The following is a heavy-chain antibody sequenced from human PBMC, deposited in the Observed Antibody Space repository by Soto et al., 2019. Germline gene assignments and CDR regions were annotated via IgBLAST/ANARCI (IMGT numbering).Heavy chain of an antibody. CDR2: VSIGGST. CDR3: AKRRGAGGHFDY. Sequence: GGSLRLSCAASGFTLGSYAMCLFLHVPGKGLEWVSVVSIGGSTHYADSVRGRFTISRDNSKNTLSLQMNSLTAEDTAVYFCAKRRGAGGHFDYWGQGALVTVSS. CDR1: GFTLGSYA. V-gene: IGHV3-23*01. D-gene: IGHD2-15*01. J-gene: IGHJ4*02.